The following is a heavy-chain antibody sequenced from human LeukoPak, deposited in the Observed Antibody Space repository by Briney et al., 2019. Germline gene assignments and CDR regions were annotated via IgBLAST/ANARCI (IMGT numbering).Heavy chain of an antibody. Sequence: VGSPRLSCAASGFTPTGYWMSWVRPAPGQGLGWGANIKKDGSEKYNVDSAKGGFTISRDNAKNSLYLQMNSLRAEDTAVYYCARDDCSSISCYHNWFDPWGQGTLVTVSS. CDR1: GFTPTGYW. D-gene: IGHD2-2*01. CDR2: IKKDGSEK. J-gene: IGHJ5*02. V-gene: IGHV3-7*01. CDR3: ARDDCSSISCYHNWFDP.